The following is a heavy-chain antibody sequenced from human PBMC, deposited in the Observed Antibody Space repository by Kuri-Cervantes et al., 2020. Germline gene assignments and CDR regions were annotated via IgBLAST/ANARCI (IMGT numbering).Heavy chain of an antibody. V-gene: IGHV3-30-3*01. J-gene: IGHJ4*02. CDR2: ISYDGSNK. CDR3: ARDRSGSYYFDY. Sequence: LSLTCAASGFTFSSYAMHWVRQAPGKGLEWVAVISYDGSNKYYADSVKGRFTISRDNSKNTLYLQINSLRPEDTAMYYCARDRSGSYYFDYWGQGTLVTVSS. D-gene: IGHD7-27*01. CDR1: GFTFSSYA.